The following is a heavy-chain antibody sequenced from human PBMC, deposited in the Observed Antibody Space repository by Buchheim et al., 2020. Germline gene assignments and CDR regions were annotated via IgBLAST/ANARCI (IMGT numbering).Heavy chain of an antibody. Sequence: QVQLQKSGPGLVKSSQTLSLTCSVSGDSISSGGYYWSWIRQHPGKGLEWIGYIYYGGSTHYNPSLKSRVTISVDASKNQFSLKLSSVSAADTAVYYCARDIGLKWFDPWGQGTL. CDR3: ARDIGLKWFDP. CDR2: IYYGGST. V-gene: IGHV4-31*03. D-gene: IGHD1-26*01. J-gene: IGHJ5*02. CDR1: GDSISSGGYY.